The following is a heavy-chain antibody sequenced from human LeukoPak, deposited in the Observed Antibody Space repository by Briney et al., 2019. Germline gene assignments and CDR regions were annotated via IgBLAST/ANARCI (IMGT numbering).Heavy chain of an antibody. CDR3: AREDDSYFDY. CDR1: GYTFTSYY. D-gene: IGHD3-3*01. Sequence: ASVKVSCKASGYTFTSYYIHWVRQAPGQGLEWMGIINPSGGSTNYAQKFQGRVTMTRDTSISTAYMELSRLRSDDTAVYYCAREDDSYFDYWGQGTLVTVSS. J-gene: IGHJ4*02. CDR2: INPSGGST. V-gene: IGHV1-46*01.